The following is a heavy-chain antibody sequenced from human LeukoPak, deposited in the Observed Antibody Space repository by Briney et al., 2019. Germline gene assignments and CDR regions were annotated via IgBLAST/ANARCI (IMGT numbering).Heavy chain of an antibody. CDR3: AGYCSSTSCYIRYYGMDV. CDR1: GGSISGYY. CDR2: IYTSGST. V-gene: IGHV4-4*07. D-gene: IGHD2-2*02. Sequence: SETLSLTCTVSGGSISGYYWSWIRQPAGKGLEWIGRIYTSGSTNYNPSLKSRVTMSVDTSKNQFSLKLSSVTAADTAVYYCAGYCSSTSCYIRYYGMDVWGQGTTVTVSS. J-gene: IGHJ6*02.